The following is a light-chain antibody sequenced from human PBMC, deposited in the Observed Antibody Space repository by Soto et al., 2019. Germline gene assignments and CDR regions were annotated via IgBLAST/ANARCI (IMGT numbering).Light chain of an antibody. CDR3: QQRSDWPS. CDR2: DAS. J-gene: IGKJ5*01. CDR1: QSLTSSY. Sequence: EIVLTQSPSTLSLSPGEGATLSCRTSQSLTSSYLAWYQQRPAQAPRLLIYDASYRATGIPARFSGSGSGTDFTLTISSLEPEDFAVYYCQQRSDWPSFGQGTRLEIK. V-gene: IGKV3-11*01.